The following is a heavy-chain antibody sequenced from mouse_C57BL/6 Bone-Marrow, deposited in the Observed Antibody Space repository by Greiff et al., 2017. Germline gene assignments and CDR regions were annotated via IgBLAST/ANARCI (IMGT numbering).Heavy chain of an antibody. Sequence: VQLKESGPGLVKPSQSLSLTCSVTGYSITSGYYWNWIRQFPGNKLEWMGYISYDGSNNYNPSLKNRISITRDTSKNQFFLKLNSVTTEDTATYYCARDDYDGCAMDYWGQGTSVTVSS. CDR1: GYSITSGYY. J-gene: IGHJ4*01. D-gene: IGHD2-4*01. CDR2: ISYDGSN. CDR3: ARDDYDGCAMDY. V-gene: IGHV3-6*01.